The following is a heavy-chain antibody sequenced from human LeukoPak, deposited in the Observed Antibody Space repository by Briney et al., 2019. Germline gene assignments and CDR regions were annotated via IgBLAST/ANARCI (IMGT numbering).Heavy chain of an antibody. D-gene: IGHD1-26*01. CDR2: IKQDGSEK. V-gene: IGHV3-7*01. CDR3: ARESHSVGADDAFDI. J-gene: IGHJ3*02. Sequence: GGSLRLSCAASGFTFSSYWMSWVRQAPGKGLEWVANIKQDGSEKYYVDSVKGRFTISRDNAKNSLYLQMNSMRAEDTAVYYCARESHSVGADDAFDIWGQGTMVTVSS. CDR1: GFTFSSYW.